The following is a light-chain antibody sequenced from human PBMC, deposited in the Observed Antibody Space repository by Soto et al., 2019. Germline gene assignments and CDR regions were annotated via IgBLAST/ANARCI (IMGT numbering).Light chain of an antibody. CDR2: GAS. Sequence: EIVLTQSPVTLFLSPGERATLSCRASQSVSSSYLAWYQQKPGQAPRLLIYGASSRATGIPDRFSGSGSGTDFTLTISRLEPEDFAVYYCQQYDESPRTFGQGTKVDIK. V-gene: IGKV3-20*01. CDR3: QQYDESPRT. CDR1: QSVSSSY. J-gene: IGKJ1*01.